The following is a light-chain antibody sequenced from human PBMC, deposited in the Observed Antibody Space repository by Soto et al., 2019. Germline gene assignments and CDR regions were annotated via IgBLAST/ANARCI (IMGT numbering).Light chain of an antibody. J-gene: IGKJ5*01. CDR2: DAS. Sequence: TQSPSSLSACVRYRFTISCRASQSVSSYLAWYQQKPGQAPRLLIYDASNRATGIPARFSGSGSGTDFTLTISSLEPEDFAVYYCQQRSNWPPITFGQGTRLAIK. V-gene: IGKV3-11*01. CDR1: QSVSSY. CDR3: QQRSNWPPIT.